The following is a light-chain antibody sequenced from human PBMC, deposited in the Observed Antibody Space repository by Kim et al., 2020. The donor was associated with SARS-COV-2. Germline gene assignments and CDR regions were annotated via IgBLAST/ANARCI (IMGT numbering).Light chain of an antibody. V-gene: IGKV1-27*01. CDR2: GAS. Sequence: DIQMTQSPSSLSASVGDRVTITCRASQVINNYLAWYQQKPGKAPTVLIYGASTLHSGVPSRFSGSGPGTDFTLTISSLQPEDVGTYYCQKYDSAPWTFGHGTKVDIK. J-gene: IGKJ1*01. CDR1: QVINNY. CDR3: QKYDSAPWT.